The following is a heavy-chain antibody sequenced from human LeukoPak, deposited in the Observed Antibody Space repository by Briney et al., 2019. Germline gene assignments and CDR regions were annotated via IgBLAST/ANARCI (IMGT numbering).Heavy chain of an antibody. CDR1: GFTFSSYE. V-gene: IGHV3-48*03. D-gene: IGHD6-19*01. J-gene: IGHJ4*02. CDR3: ARGSSGSFDY. CDR2: ISSSGSTI. Sequence: GGSLRLSCAASGFTFSSYEMNWVRQAPGKGLEWVSYISSSGSTIYYADSVKGRFTISRDNAKNTLYLQMNSLRAEDTAVYYCARGSSGSFDYWGQGTLVTVSS.